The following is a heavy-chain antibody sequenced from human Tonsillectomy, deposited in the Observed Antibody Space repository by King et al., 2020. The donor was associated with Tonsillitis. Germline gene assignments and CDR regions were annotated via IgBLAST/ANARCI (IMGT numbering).Heavy chain of an antibody. J-gene: IGHJ4*02. CDR2: ISDSGGRT. V-gene: IGHV3-23*04. D-gene: IGHD3-10*01. CDR3: AKRGFHFFDY. Sequence: VQLVESGGGLVQPGGSLRLSCAASGFTFSSYFMGWVRRAPGKGLEWVSGISDSGGRTYYADSGKGRFTISRDNSKNTLFLQVTSLRAEDTAVYYCAKRGFHFFDYWGQGTLVTVSS. CDR1: GFTFSSYF.